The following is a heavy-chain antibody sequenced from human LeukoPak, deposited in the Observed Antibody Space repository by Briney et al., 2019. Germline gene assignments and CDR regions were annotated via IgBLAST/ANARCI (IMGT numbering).Heavy chain of an antibody. CDR1: GFTFSNAW. D-gene: IGHD5-18*01. J-gene: IGHJ4*02. CDR3: TTGGYSYGQTNDY. Sequence: GGSLRLSCAASGFTFSNAWMSWVRQAPGKGLEWVGRIKSKTDGGTTDYAAPVKGRFTISRDDSKNTLYLQMNSLKTEDTAVYYCTTGGYSYGQTNDYWGQGTLVTVSS. CDR2: IKSKTDGGTT. V-gene: IGHV3-15*01.